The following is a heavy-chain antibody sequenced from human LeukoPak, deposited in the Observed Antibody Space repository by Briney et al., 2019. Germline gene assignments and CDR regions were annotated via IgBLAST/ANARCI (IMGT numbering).Heavy chain of an antibody. CDR3: VGVGYYYMDV. D-gene: IGHD2-15*01. Sequence: GGSLRLSCAASGFTFSSYEMNWVRQAPGKGLEWVSYISSSGSTIYYADSVKGRFTISRDNAKNSLYLQMNSLRAEDTAVYYCVGVGYYYMDVWGKGTTVTISS. CDR1: GFTFSSYE. CDR2: ISSSGSTI. J-gene: IGHJ6*03. V-gene: IGHV3-48*03.